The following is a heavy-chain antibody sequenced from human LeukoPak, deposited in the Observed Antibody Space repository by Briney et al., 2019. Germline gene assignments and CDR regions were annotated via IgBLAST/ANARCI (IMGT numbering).Heavy chain of an antibody. CDR3: ARGLLDTAMALGY. CDR1: GGTFSSYA. CDR2: IIPILGIA. Sequence: GASVKVSCKASGGTFSSYAISWVRQAPGQGLEWMGRIIPILGIANYAQKFQGRVTITADKSTSTAYMELSSLRSEDTAAYYCARGLLDTAMALGYWGQGTLVTVSS. J-gene: IGHJ4*02. D-gene: IGHD5-18*01. V-gene: IGHV1-69*04.